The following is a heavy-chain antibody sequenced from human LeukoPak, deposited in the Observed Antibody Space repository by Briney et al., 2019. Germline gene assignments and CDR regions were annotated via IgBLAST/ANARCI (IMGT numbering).Heavy chain of an antibody. CDR2: INPNSGGT. J-gene: IGHJ6*02. D-gene: IGHD6-25*01. V-gene: IGHV1-2*02. Sequence: ASVKVSCKASGYTFTGYYMHWVRQAPGQGLEWMGWINPNSGGTNYAQKFQGRVTTTRDTSISTAYMEVSRLKSDDAAVYYCARRAVYYYYGMDVWGQGSTVTVSS. CDR1: GYTFTGYY. CDR3: ARRAVYYYYGMDV.